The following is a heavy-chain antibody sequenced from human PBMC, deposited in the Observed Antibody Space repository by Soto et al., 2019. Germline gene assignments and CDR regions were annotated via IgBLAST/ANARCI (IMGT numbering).Heavy chain of an antibody. CDR3: ARGPPRIAAAGTGVY. CDR2: INPSGGST. CDR1: GYTFTSYY. J-gene: IGHJ4*02. D-gene: IGHD6-13*01. V-gene: IGHV1-46*01. Sequence: ASVKVSCKASGYTFTSYYMHWVRQAPGRGLEWMGIINPSGGSTSYAQKFQGRVTMTRDTSTSTVYMELSSLRSEDTAVYYCARGPPRIAAAGTGVYWGQGTLVTVSS.